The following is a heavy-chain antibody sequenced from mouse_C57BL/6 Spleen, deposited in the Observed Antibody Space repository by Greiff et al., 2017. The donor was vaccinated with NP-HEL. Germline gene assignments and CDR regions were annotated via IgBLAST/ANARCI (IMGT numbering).Heavy chain of an antibody. CDR1: GFTFSSYT. CDR2: ISGGGGNT. CDR3: AAFITTVVAPTEYFDV. Sequence: EVKLVESGGGLVKPGGSLKLSCAASGFTFSSYTMSWVRQTPEKRLEWVATISGGGGNTYYPDSVKGRFPISRDNAKNTLYLQMSSLRSEDTALYYCAAFITTVVAPTEYFDVWGTGTTVTVSS. D-gene: IGHD1-1*01. J-gene: IGHJ1*03. V-gene: IGHV5-9*01.